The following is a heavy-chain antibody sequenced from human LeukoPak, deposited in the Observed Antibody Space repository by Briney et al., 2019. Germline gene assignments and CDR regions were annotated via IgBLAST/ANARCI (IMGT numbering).Heavy chain of an antibody. CDR3: ARGRKTRTMVRGVIILPAPFDY. D-gene: IGHD3-10*01. J-gene: IGHJ4*02. V-gene: IGHV4-34*01. CDR1: GVSFSGYY. CDR2: INNSGST. Sequence: SETLSLTCAVYGVSFSGYYWSWIRQPPGKGLEWVGEINNSGSTNYNPSLKSRVTISVDTSKNQFSLKLSSVTAADTAVYYCARGRKTRTMVRGVIILPAPFDYWGQGTLVTVSS.